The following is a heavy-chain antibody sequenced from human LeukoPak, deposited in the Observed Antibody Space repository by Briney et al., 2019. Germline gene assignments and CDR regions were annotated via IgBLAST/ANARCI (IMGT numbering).Heavy chain of an antibody. Sequence: GGSLRLSCTASGFTFSNYDMTWVRQAPGKGLEWVSSISATTIYTFSADSVRGRFTISRDNVENSLYLQMNNLRGEDTGVYFCARIGLGRDAYNSFDLWGQGTLVTVSS. CDR3: ARIGLGRDAYNSFDL. D-gene: IGHD5-24*01. J-gene: IGHJ4*02. CDR1: GFTFSNYD. V-gene: IGHV3-21*01. CDR2: ISATTIYT.